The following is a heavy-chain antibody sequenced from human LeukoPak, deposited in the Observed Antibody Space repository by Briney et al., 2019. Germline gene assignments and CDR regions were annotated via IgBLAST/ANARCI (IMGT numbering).Heavy chain of an antibody. CDR1: GYTFTSYY. Sequence: GASVKVSCKASGYTFTSYYMHWVRQAPGQGLEWMGIINPSGGSTSYAQKFQGRVTMTRDTSTSTVYMELSSLRSEDTAVYYCAREEYSLIVATIPRFDPWGQGTLVTVSS. CDR3: AREEYSLIVATIPRFDP. D-gene: IGHD5-12*01. J-gene: IGHJ5*02. CDR2: INPSGGST. V-gene: IGHV1-46*01.